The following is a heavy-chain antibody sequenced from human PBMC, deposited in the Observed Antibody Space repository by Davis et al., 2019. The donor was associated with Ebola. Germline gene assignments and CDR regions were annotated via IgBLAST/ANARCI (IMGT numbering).Heavy chain of an antibody. J-gene: IGHJ4*02. D-gene: IGHD2-21*01. V-gene: IGHV3-74*01. Sequence: HTGGSLRLSCAASGFTFSTYWMHWVRQAPGKGLAWVPRITGDGSSTDYADSVKGRFTISRDNAKNTLYPQMNSLRPEDTAVYYCARGIAVDQPWYWGQGTLVTVSS. CDR3: ARGIAVDQPWY. CDR2: ITGDGSST. CDR1: GFTFSTYW.